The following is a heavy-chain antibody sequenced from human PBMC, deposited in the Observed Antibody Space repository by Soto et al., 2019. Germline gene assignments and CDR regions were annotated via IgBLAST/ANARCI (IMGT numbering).Heavy chain of an antibody. V-gene: IGHV1-69*01. D-gene: IGHD4-4*01. Sequence: QVQLVQSGTEVKKPGSSVKVSCKASGGTYSSYVISWVRQAPGQGLEWMGGIIPILGSTNYAQKFQGRVTRTADEVTSTAYMELSSLRSDATAVYYCAGGTYSLRLGYWGQGTQVTVSS. CDR2: IIPILGST. CDR1: GGTYSSYV. J-gene: IGHJ4*02. CDR3: AGGTYSLRLGY.